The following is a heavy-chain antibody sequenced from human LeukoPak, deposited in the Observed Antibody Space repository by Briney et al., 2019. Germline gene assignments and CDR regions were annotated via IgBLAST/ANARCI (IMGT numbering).Heavy chain of an antibody. V-gene: IGHV3-9*01. Sequence: GGSLRLSCAASGFTFDDYVMHWVRQAPGKGLEWVAGISWNSGSIGYADSVKGRFTISRDNAKNSLYLQMNSLRAEDTALYYCAKGRAGYPHDAIDVWGQGTMVTVSS. D-gene: IGHD3-9*01. CDR3: AKGRAGYPHDAIDV. CDR1: GFTFDDYV. J-gene: IGHJ3*01. CDR2: ISWNSGSI.